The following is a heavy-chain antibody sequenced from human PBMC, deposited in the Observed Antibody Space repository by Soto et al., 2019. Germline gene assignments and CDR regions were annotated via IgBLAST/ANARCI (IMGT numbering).Heavy chain of an antibody. CDR1: GGTFSSYA. CDR2: IIPIFGTA. Sequence: EASVKVPCKASGGTFSSYAISWVRQAPGQGLEWMGGIIPIFGTANYAQKFQGRVTITADESTSTAYMELSSLRSEDTAVYYCASHGDYYDSSGYWFDYWGQGTLVTVSS. V-gene: IGHV1-69*13. CDR3: ASHGDYYDSSGYWFDY. J-gene: IGHJ5*01. D-gene: IGHD3-22*01.